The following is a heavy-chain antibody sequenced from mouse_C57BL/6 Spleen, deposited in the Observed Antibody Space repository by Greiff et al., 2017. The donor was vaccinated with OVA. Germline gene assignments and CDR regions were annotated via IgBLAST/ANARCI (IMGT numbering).Heavy chain of an antibody. J-gene: IGHJ1*03. CDR1: GFTFSDYG. CDR2: ISSGSSTI. V-gene: IGHV5-17*01. CDR3: ARRHYYGSSYEYFDV. Sequence: EVKLMEPGGGLVKPGGSLKLSCAASGFTFSDYGMHWVRQAPEKGLEWVAYISSGSSTIYYADTVKGRFTISRDNAKNTLCLQMTSLRSEDTAMYYCARRHYYGSSYEYFDVWGTGTTVTVSS. D-gene: IGHD1-1*01.